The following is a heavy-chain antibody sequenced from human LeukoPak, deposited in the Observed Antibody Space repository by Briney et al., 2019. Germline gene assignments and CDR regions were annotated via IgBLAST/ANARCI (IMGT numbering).Heavy chain of an antibody. Sequence: GGSLRLSCAASGFTFSSYAMHWARQAPGKGLEWVAVISYDGSNKYYADSVKGRFTISRDNSKNTLYLQMNSLRAEDTAVYYCARDLTMIVGNYFDYWGQGTLVTVSS. CDR3: ARDLTMIVGNYFDY. D-gene: IGHD3-22*01. CDR2: ISYDGSNK. CDR1: GFTFSSYA. J-gene: IGHJ4*02. V-gene: IGHV3-30-3*01.